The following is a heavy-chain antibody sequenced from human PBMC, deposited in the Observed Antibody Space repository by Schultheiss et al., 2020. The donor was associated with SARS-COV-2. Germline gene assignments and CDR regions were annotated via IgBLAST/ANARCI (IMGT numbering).Heavy chain of an antibody. D-gene: IGHD3-3*01. Sequence: SETLSLTCTVSGGSVSDGPYYWSWIRQPPGKGLEWIGEIYHSGSTNYNPSLKSRVTISVDTSKNQISLTMSSVTAADTAVYYCARGFFGGTSSSSYYAMDVWGQGSPVTVSS. J-gene: IGHJ6*02. V-gene: IGHV4-61*01. CDR3: ARGFFGGTSSSSYYAMDV. CDR1: GGSVSDGPYY. CDR2: IYHSGST.